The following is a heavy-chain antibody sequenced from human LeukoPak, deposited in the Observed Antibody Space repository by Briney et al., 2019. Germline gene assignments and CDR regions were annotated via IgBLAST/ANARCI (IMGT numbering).Heavy chain of an antibody. CDR3: ARQYCSSTSCYGLDY. V-gene: IGHV3-48*03. CDR2: ISNSGTTI. Sequence: GGSLRLSCAASGFTFSSYEMNWVRQAPGKGLEWVSYISNSGTTIYYPDSMKGRFTISRDNAKDSLYLQMNSLRAEDTAIYYCARQYCSSTSCYGLDYWGQGALVTVSS. D-gene: IGHD2-2*01. CDR1: GFTFSSYE. J-gene: IGHJ4*02.